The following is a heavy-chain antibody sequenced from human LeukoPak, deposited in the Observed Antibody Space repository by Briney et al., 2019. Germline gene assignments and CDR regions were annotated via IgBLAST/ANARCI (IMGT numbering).Heavy chain of an antibody. V-gene: IGHV4-34*01. CDR1: GGSFSGYY. CDR2: INHSGST. CDR3: ARGIGEDYYFDY. J-gene: IGHJ4*02. D-gene: IGHD2/OR15-2a*01. Sequence: PSETLSLTCAVYGGSFSGYYWSWIRQPPGKGLEWIGEINHSGSTNYNPSLKSRVTISVDRSKNQFSLKLSSVTAADTAVYYCARGIGEDYYFDYWGQGTLVTVSS.